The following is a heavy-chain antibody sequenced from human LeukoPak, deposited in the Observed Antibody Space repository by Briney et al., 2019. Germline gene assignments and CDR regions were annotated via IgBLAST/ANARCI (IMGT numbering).Heavy chain of an antibody. D-gene: IGHD3-3*01. CDR2: IAFDGSRK. J-gene: IGHJ5*02. CDR1: RFTVSTNY. V-gene: IGHV3-30*03. CDR3: TRYDSSRFDP. Sequence: PGGSLRLSCAASRFTVSTNYMTWVRQAPGKGLEWVTGIAFDGSRKHYADSVKGRFTISRDNSRNTMDLQMNSLRVEDTAVYHCTRYDSSRFDPWGQGTLVIVSS.